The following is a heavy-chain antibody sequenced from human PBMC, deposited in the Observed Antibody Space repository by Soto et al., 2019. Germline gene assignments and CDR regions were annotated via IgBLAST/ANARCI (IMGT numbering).Heavy chain of an antibody. Sequence: EARILESGGGLAQPGGSLNISCTASGFNFNIYAMSWVRQAPGKGLEWVSGISASATQTYYAESVKGRFAISRDNSKSTLYLQLDSLTPEDTARYYCAKPITAGGSNSWGPGTLVAVSS. CDR3: AKPITAGGSNS. D-gene: IGHD3-10*01. V-gene: IGHV3-23*01. CDR2: ISASATQT. CDR1: GFNFNIYA. J-gene: IGHJ5*02.